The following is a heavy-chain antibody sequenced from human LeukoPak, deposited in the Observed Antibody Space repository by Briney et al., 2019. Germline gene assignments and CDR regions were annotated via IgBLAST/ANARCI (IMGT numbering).Heavy chain of an antibody. CDR3: ARDGYGSGKGFFDY. V-gene: IGHV1-18*01. CDR1: GYTFTNYG. D-gene: IGHD3-10*01. Sequence: ASVKVSCKASGYTFTNYGISWVRQAPGQGPEWMAWISAYDGNTNSAQKFQGRVTMTTDTSTSTAYMELRRLRSDDTAVYYCARDGYGSGKGFFDYWGQGTLVTVSS. J-gene: IGHJ4*02. CDR2: ISAYDGNT.